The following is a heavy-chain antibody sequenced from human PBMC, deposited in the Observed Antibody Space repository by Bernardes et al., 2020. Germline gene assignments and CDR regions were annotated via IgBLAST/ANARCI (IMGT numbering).Heavy chain of an antibody. Sequence: GGSLRLSCAASGFTFSSCAMSWVRQAPGKGLEWVSTINEGGDNTYYADSVKGRFTISSDNSRNTLYLQMNSLRAEDTAVFYCAKWDSNKWYDYWGQGTLVSVAS. CDR2: INEGGDNT. CDR3: AKWDSNKWYDY. V-gene: IGHV3-23*01. CDR1: GFTFSSCA. D-gene: IGHD6-13*01. J-gene: IGHJ4*02.